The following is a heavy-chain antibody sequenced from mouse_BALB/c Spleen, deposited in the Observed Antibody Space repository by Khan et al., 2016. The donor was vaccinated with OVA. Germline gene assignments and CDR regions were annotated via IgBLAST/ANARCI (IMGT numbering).Heavy chain of an antibody. V-gene: IGHV5-6*01. CDR2: ISSGCDYT. CDR1: GFTFSSYS. J-gene: IGHJ3*01. Sequence: EVQLVESGGDLVEPGGSLKLSCAASGFTFSSYSMSWVRQTPDKRLEWVASISSGCDYTYYPDSVKGRFTISRDNAKNTLYLQMSDLKSEDTAMYYCADHLTGSCAYWGQGTLVTVSA. D-gene: IGHD4-1*01. CDR3: ADHLTGSCAY.